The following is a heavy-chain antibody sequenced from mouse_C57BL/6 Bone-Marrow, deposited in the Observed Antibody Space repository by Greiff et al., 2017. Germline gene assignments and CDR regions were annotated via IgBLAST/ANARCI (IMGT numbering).Heavy chain of an antibody. CDR2: IYPGDGDT. J-gene: IGHJ2*01. CDR3: AKLYGNYGFDY. CDR1: GYAFSSSW. Sequence: VQLQESGPELVKPGASVKISCKASGYAFSSSWMNWVKQRPGKGLEWIGRIYPGDGDTNYNGKFKGKATLTADKSSSTAYMPLSSLTSEDSAVYVCAKLYGNYGFDYWGQGTTLTVSS. D-gene: IGHD2-1*01. V-gene: IGHV1-82*01.